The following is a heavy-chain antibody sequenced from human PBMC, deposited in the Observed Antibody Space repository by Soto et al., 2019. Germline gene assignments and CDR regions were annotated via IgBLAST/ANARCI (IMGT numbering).Heavy chain of an antibody. CDR3: AKEPGDPKADY. D-gene: IGHD2-21*02. CDR2: ISYDGSNK. J-gene: IGHJ4*02. CDR1: GVTVCSYA. Sequence: GSPRICCAACGVTVCSYAMGGVRQEPGKGLEWVAVISYDGSNKYYADSVKGRFTISRDNSKNPLYLQMNSLRAEDTAVYYCAKEPGDPKADYWGQGTLLTVSS. V-gene: IGHV3-30*04.